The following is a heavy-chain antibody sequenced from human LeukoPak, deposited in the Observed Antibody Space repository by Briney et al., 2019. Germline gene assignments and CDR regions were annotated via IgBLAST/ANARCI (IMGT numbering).Heavy chain of an antibody. CDR3: ARVKGMVRGVLKYYYYYYMDV. CDR2: INHSGST. J-gene: IGHJ6*03. CDR1: GWSFSGYY. Sequence: SETLCLTCAVYGWSFSGYYWSWIRQPPGKGLEWLGEINHSGSTNYNPSLKSRVTISADTSKNQFSLKLSSVKAADTAVYYCARVKGMVRGVLKYYYYYYMDVWGKGTTVTVSS. D-gene: IGHD3-10*01. V-gene: IGHV4-34*01.